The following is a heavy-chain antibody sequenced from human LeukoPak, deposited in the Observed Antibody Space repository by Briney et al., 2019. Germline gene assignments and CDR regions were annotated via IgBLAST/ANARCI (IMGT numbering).Heavy chain of an antibody. V-gene: IGHV1-18*01. J-gene: IGHJ5*02. CDR3: ARTRRITMVRGVIRNWFDP. Sequence: ASVKVSCKASGYTFTSHGISWVRQAPGQGLEWMGWISAYNGNTNYAQKLQGRVTMTTDTSTSTAYMELRSLRSDDTAVYYCARTRRITMVRGVIRNWFDPWGQGTLVTVSS. CDR1: GYTFTSHG. D-gene: IGHD3-10*01. CDR2: ISAYNGNT.